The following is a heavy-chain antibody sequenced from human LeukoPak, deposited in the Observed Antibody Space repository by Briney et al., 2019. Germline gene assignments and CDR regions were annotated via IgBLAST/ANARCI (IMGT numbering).Heavy chain of an antibody. J-gene: IGHJ4*02. CDR3: ARVYYYYDSSGILTLYFDY. CDR1: GYTFTSYY. Sequence: DSVKVSCKTTGYTFTSYYMPWVRQAPGQRLEWMGWVNPTSGGTNYAQKIQGRVTMTRDTSISTAYMELSRLRSDDTAVYYCARVYYYYDSSGILTLYFDYWGQGTLVTVSS. D-gene: IGHD3-22*01. V-gene: IGHV1-2*02. CDR2: VNPTSGGT.